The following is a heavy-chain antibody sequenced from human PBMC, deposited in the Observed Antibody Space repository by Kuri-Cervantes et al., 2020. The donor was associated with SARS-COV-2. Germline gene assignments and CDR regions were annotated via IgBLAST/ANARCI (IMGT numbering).Heavy chain of an antibody. CDR3: AAWGFPIVGATGPDAFDI. D-gene: IGHD1-26*01. V-gene: IGHV1-69*04. J-gene: IGHJ3*02. CDR1: GGTFSSYA. CDR2: IIPILGTA. Sequence: SVKVSCKASGGTFSSYAISWVRQAPGQGLEWMGRIIPILGTANYAQKFQGRVTITANKSTSTAYMELSSLRSEDTAVYYCAAWGFPIVGATGPDAFDIWGQGTMVTVSS.